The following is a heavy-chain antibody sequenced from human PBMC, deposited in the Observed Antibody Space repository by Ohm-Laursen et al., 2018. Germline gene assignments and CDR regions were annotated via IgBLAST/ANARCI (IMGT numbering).Heavy chain of an antibody. D-gene: IGHD2-15*01. J-gene: IGHJ6*02. CDR2: IIPSFGSA. V-gene: IGHV1-69*01. CDR3: ARTPRVVVAATYYYYGMDV. Sequence: SSVKVSCKTSGGTFSNYATSWVRQAPGQGLEWMGGIIPSFGSAKYAQKFQGRVTITADESTTTAYMELSRLRSDDTAVYYCARTPRVVVAATYYYYGMDVWGQGTTVTVSS. CDR1: GGTFSNYA.